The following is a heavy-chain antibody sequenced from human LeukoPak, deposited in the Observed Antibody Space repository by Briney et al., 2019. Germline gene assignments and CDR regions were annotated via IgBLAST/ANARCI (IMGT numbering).Heavy chain of an antibody. CDR3: AREGYGSGSYFDY. CDR1: GGSIISYI. J-gene: IGHJ4*02. V-gene: IGHV4-59*01. D-gene: IGHD3-10*01. Sequence: PSETLSLTSTVSGGSIISYISSWIRHPPGKGLERMGHIYYRGRTNYNTSLKSRVTISVDTTMNHFSLKLSSVTAADTAVYYCAREGYGSGSYFDYWGQGTLVTVSS. CDR2: IYYRGRT.